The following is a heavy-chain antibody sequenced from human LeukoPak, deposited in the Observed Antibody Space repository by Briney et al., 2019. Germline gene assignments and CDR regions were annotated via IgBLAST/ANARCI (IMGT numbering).Heavy chain of an antibody. J-gene: IGHJ3*02. CDR3: ARDQSGRDDAFDI. D-gene: IGHD5-24*01. V-gene: IGHV3-48*01. Sequence: GGSLRLSCAASGFTFSSYSMNWVRQAPGKGLEWVSYISSSSSTIYYADSVKGRFTISRDNAKNSLYLQMNSLRAEDTAVYYCARDQSGRDDAFDIWGQGTMVTVSS. CDR2: ISSSSSTI. CDR1: GFTFSSYS.